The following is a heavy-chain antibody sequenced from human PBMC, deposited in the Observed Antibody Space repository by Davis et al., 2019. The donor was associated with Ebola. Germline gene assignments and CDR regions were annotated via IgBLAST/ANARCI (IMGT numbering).Heavy chain of an antibody. CDR2: ISAVTGNT. CDR3: ARAPGDY. CDR1: GYTFSKYG. J-gene: IGHJ4*02. D-gene: IGHD7-27*01. Sequence: ASVKVSCKASGYTFSKYGVSWVRQAPGQGLEWMGWISAVTGNTDYAQRLQGRVTMTIDTSTSTAYMELTTLRYDDTVVYYCARAPGDYWGQGTLVTVSS. V-gene: IGHV1-18*01.